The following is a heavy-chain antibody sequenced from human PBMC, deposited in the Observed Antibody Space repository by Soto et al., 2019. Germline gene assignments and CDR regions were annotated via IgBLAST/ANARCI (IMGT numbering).Heavy chain of an antibody. CDR3: AKENGYSSSWFEFDY. CDR1: GFTFSHYP. CDR2: ISGSGGST. Sequence: GGSLRLSFAVSGFTFSHYPMQWVRQAPEKGLEWVSAISGSGGSTYYADSVKGRFTISRDNSKNTLYLQMNSLRAEDTAVYYCAKENGYSSSWFEFDYWGQGTLVTVSS. J-gene: IGHJ4*02. D-gene: IGHD6-13*01. V-gene: IGHV3-23*01.